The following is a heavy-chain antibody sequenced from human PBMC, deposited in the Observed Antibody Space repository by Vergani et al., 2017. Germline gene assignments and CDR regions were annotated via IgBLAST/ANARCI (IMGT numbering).Heavy chain of an antibody. D-gene: IGHD6-19*01. CDR3: ARHSTVEWLVKLGWIDP. CDR1: GDSIISRRYY. CDR2: IYYSGST. Sequence: QMQLQESGPGLVKASETLSLTCTVSGDSIISRRYYWGWIRQPPGKGLEWIASIYYSGSTYYNPSLKSRVTISVDTSKNQFSLKLSSVTAADTAVYFCARHSTVEWLVKLGWIDPWGQGILVTVSS. V-gene: IGHV4-39*01. J-gene: IGHJ5*02.